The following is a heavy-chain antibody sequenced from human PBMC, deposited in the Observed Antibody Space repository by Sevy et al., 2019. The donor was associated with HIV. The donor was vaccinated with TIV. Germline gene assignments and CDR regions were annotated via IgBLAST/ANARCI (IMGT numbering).Heavy chain of an antibody. J-gene: IGHJ4*02. CDR3: ARGLPHVDTAIAVDY. Sequence: GRSLRLSCAASGFTFSSYSMNWVRQAPGKGLEWVSSISSSSSYIYYADSVKGRFTISRDNAKNSLYLQMNSLRAEDTAVYYCARGLPHVDTAIAVDYWGQGTLVTVSS. CDR1: GFTFSSYS. CDR2: ISSSSSYI. V-gene: IGHV3-21*01. D-gene: IGHD5-18*01.